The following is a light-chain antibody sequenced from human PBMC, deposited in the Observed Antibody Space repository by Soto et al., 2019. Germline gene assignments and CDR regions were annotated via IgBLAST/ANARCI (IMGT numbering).Light chain of an antibody. CDR2: EVN. V-gene: IGLV2-14*01. Sequence: QSVLTQPASVSGSPGQSITISCTGTSSDVGGYNFVSWYQQYPGKAPKLMIYEVNNRPSGVSNRFSGSKPGNTASLTISGLRAEDEADYYCSSWTSRTTQVLGGGTKLTVL. CDR1: SSDVGGYNF. CDR3: SSWTSRTTQV. J-gene: IGLJ3*02.